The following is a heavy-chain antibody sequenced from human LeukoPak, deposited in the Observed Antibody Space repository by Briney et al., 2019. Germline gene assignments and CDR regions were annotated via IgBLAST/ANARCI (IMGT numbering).Heavy chain of an antibody. CDR3: SYGSGSPIYFQH. Sequence: PGGSLRLSCAASGFTFSSYAMHWVRQAPGKGLEWVAVISYDGSNKYYADSVKGRFTISRDNSKNTLYLQMNSLRAEDTGVYYCSYGSGSPIYFQHWGQGTLVTVSS. J-gene: IGHJ1*01. D-gene: IGHD3-10*01. V-gene: IGHV3-30-3*01. CDR2: ISYDGSNK. CDR1: GFTFSSYA.